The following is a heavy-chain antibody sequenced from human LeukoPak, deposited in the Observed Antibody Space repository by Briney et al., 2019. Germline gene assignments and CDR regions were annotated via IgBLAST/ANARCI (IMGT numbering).Heavy chain of an antibody. CDR3: ARGLQPDRSWSDWYFDL. J-gene: IGHJ2*01. CDR1: GFTFSSYP. Sequence: TGGSLRLSCAASGFTFSSYPMNWVRQAPGKGLEWVSSISSTTKYIYYADSVKGRFTVSRDNPERSLYLHMKSLTAGDTAVYYCARGLQPDRSWSDWYFDLWGRGTLVTVSS. D-gene: IGHD2-15*01. CDR2: ISSTTKYI. V-gene: IGHV3-21*01.